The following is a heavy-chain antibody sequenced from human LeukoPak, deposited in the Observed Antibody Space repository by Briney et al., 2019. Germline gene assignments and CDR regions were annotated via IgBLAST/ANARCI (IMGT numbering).Heavy chain of an antibody. CDR1: EFTFSGYS. V-gene: IGHV3-48*04. CDR2: IDSSSSSI. J-gene: IGHJ4*01. CDR3: ARVDAQYCSSTSCYTGGFDY. Sequence: PGGSLRLSCAVSEFTFSGYSMNWVRQAPGKGLEWVSYIDSSSSSIYYAASVKGRFTISRDNAKNSLFLQMNSLRAEDTAVYYCARVDAQYCSSTSCYTGGFDYWGQGTLVTVSS. D-gene: IGHD2-2*02.